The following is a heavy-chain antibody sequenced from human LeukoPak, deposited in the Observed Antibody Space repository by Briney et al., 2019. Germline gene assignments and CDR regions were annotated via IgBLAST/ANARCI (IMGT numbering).Heavy chain of an antibody. CDR1: GFTFSSSW. J-gene: IGHJ4*02. D-gene: IGHD4-23*01. CDR2: IKEDGNEK. Sequence: PGGSLRLSCAASGFTFSSSWMSCIRQAPGQGLEWVANIKEDGNEKHYVDSVRGRFTISRDNAKSSLYLQMNSLRAEDTAVYYCAKNYGGNSGTGYWGPGTLVTVSS. CDR3: AKNYGGNSGTGY. V-gene: IGHV3-7*02.